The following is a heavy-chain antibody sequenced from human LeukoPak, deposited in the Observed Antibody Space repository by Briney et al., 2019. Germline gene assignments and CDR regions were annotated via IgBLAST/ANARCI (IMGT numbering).Heavy chain of an antibody. D-gene: IGHD6-6*01. CDR3: AGYEYSSTNFDY. CDR1: GGSISSGDYY. Sequence: LQTLSPTCTVSGGSISSGDYYWSWIRQPPGKGLEWIGYIYYSGSTYYNPSLKSRVTISVDTSKNQFSLKLSSVTAADTAVYYCAGYEYSSTNFDYWGQGTLVTVSS. CDR2: IYYSGST. J-gene: IGHJ4*02. V-gene: IGHV4-30-4*08.